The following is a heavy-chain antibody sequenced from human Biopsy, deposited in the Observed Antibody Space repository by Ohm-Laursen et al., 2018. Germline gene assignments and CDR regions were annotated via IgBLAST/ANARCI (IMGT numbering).Heavy chain of an antibody. V-gene: IGHV1-69*10. D-gene: IGHD3-3*01. J-gene: IGHJ4*02. CDR1: GGTFSNYA. Sequence: SVKVSCKASGGTFSNYAISWVRQAPGEGLEWMGGIIAVSGLVNYAPKFQGRVSITADKSTTTAYMELSNLKSEDTAVYYCATPFQYYDSWGGYPPFDHWGQGTLVTVSS. CDR3: ATPFQYYDSWGGYPPFDH. CDR2: IIAVSGLV.